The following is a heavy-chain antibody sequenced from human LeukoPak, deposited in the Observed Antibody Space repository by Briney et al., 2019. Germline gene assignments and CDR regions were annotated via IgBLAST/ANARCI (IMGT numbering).Heavy chain of an antibody. Sequence: PGRSLRLSCAESGFTYNSHAMHWVRQAPGTGLERVAVIWYDGSNKYYADSMKGRFTISRDNSKNTLYLQINSLRAEDTAVYYCARAGWSYYPYYYYCMDVWGQGSAVTVSS. J-gene: IGHJ6*02. CDR3: ARAGWSYYPYYYYCMDV. CDR2: IWYDGSNK. D-gene: IGHD1-26*01. CDR1: GFTYNSHA. V-gene: IGHV3-33*01.